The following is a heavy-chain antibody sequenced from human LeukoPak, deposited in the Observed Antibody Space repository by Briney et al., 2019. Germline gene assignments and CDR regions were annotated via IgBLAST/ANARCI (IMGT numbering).Heavy chain of an antibody. D-gene: IGHD1-1*01. CDR2: IKRDGSAK. CDR3: VMEMDV. Sequence: GGSLRLSCAASGFMFSSYWMNWVRQAPGKGLEWVANIKRDGSAKYYVDSVKGRFTISRDNAKNSLYLQMNSLRAEDTAVYYCVMEMDVWRQGTKVTVSS. CDR1: GFMFSSYW. V-gene: IGHV3-7*05. J-gene: IGHJ6*01.